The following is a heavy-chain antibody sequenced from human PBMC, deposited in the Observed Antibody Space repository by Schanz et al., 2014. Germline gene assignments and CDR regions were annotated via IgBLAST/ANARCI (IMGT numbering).Heavy chain of an antibody. V-gene: IGHV3-72*01. CDR1: GFTFRSHA. CDR2: ITNKPNNYNT. Sequence: EVQLVESGGGLVKPGGSLRLSCAASGFTFRSHAMHWVRQAPGKGLEWVGRITNKPNNYNTEYAASVKGRFTISRDDSRNSLYLQMSSLKTEDTAVYYCVRLDVHDYWGQGTLXTVSA. J-gene: IGHJ4*02. D-gene: IGHD3-16*01. CDR3: VRLDVHDY.